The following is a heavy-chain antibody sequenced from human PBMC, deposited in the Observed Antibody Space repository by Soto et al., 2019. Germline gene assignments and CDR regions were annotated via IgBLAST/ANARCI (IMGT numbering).Heavy chain of an antibody. V-gene: IGHV3-30*18. CDR3: AKGPLGSYGYYYFDY. J-gene: IGHJ4*02. Sequence: GGSLRLSCAASGFTFSNYGIHWVRQAPGKGLEWVAVISYDGSNKYYANSVKGRFTISRDNSKNTLYLQMNSLRAEDTAVYYCAKGPLGSYGYYYFDYWGQGTLVTVSS. CDR1: GFTFSNYG. CDR2: ISYDGSNK. D-gene: IGHD5-18*01.